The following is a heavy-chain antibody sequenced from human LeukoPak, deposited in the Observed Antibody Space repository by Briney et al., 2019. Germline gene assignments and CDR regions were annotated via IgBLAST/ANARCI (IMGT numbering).Heavy chain of an antibody. J-gene: IGHJ3*02. CDR3: ARVEMATYDGHDAFDI. D-gene: IGHD5-24*01. CDR1: GFTFSSYS. Sequence: GGSLRLSCAASGFTFSSYSMNWVRQAPGEGLEWVSSISSSSSYIYYADSVKGRFTISRDNAKNSLYLQMNSLRAEDTAVYYCARVEMATYDGHDAFDIWGQGTMVTVSS. CDR2: ISSSSSYI. V-gene: IGHV3-21*01.